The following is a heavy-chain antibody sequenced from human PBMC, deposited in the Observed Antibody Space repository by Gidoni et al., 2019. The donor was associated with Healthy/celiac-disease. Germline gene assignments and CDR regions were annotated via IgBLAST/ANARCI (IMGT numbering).Heavy chain of an antibody. D-gene: IGHD6-13*01. CDR2: IYAGGGT. CDR3: AIGSHAGIAEPYNWFDP. CDR1: GGYISSGSYY. V-gene: IGHV4-61*02. Sequence: QVQLQESGAGLVRPPRTLSRTCTGAGGYISSGSYYWSWIRQPAGKGLEWTGRIYAGGGTNYDPSLKRRVPLSVDSSKNQFSLKLTSVTAADAAVYYCAIGSHAGIAEPYNWFDPLGQGTLVTVSS. J-gene: IGHJ5*02.